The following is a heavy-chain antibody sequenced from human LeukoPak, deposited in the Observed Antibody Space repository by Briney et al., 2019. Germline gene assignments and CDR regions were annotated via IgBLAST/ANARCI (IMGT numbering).Heavy chain of an antibody. V-gene: IGHV5-10-1*01. CDR2: IDPSDSYT. CDR1: GYSFTSYW. CDR3: AEGPEGFDY. D-gene: IGHD1-14*01. J-gene: IGHJ4*02. Sequence: MLGESLKISCRGSGYSFTSYWISWVRQMPGKGLEWMGRIDPSDSYTRYSPSFQGHVTIPADKSISTAYLQWSSLKASDTAIYYCAEGPEGFDYWGQGTLVTVSS.